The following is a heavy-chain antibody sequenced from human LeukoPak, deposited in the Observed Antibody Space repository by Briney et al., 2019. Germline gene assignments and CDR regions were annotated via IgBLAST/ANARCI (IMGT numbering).Heavy chain of an antibody. V-gene: IGHV3-64D*09. J-gene: IGHJ6*02. D-gene: IGHD1-14*01. CDR1: GFPFNSCA. CDR2: ISDSGGST. Sequence: SGGSLRLSCTASGFPFNSCAMHWVRQAPGKGLEYVSAISDSGGSTYYADSVKGRFTISRDNSKNTLYLQMSSLRAEDTVVSFCVPGFSVGPYGIDVWGQGTTVTVSS. CDR3: VPGFSVGPYGIDV.